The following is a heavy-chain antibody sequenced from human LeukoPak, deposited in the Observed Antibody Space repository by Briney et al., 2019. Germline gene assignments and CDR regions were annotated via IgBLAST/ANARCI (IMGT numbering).Heavy chain of an antibody. J-gene: IGHJ4*02. CDR1: GGSFSGYY. Sequence: SETLSLTWAVYGGSFSGYYWSWIRQPAGKGLEWIGEINHSGSTNYNPSLKSRVTMSVDTSKNQFSLKLSSVTAADTALYYCPRHWQQLVRAYVDYWGQGTLVTVSS. V-gene: IGHV4-34*01. CDR3: PRHWQQLVRAYVDY. D-gene: IGHD6-13*01. CDR2: INHSGST.